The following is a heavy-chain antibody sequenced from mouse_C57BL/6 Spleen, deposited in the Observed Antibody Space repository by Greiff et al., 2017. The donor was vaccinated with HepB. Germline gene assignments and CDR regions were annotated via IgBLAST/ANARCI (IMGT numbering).Heavy chain of an antibody. J-gene: IGHJ4*01. CDR2: IHPNSGST. V-gene: IGHV1-64*01. Sequence: QVQLQQPGAELVKPGASVKLSCKASGYTFTSYWMHWVKQRPGQGLEWIGMIHPNSGSTNYNEKFKSKATLTVDKSSSTAYMQLSSLTSADSAVYYCARTTGMGAMDYWGQGTSVTVSS. CDR1: GYTFTSYW. D-gene: IGHD2-12*01. CDR3: ARTTGMGAMDY.